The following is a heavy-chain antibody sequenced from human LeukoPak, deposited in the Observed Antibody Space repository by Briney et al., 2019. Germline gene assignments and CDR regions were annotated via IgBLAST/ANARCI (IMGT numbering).Heavy chain of an antibody. CDR3: AKERLTTTTFDS. CDR2: IRGSGGST. D-gene: IGHD4-11*01. Sequence: GGSLRLCCAASGFTFSTYAMSWVRQAPVKGLEWVSLIRGSGGSTYYADSVKGRFTISRDNGKNTLSLQMNSLRAENTALYYCAKERLTTTTFDSWGRGTLVTVSS. V-gene: IGHV3-23*01. J-gene: IGHJ4*02. CDR1: GFTFSTYA.